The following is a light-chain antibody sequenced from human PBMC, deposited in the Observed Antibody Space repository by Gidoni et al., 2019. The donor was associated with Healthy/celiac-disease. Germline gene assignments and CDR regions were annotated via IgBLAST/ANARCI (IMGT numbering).Light chain of an antibody. CDR2: SNN. Sequence: QSVLTQPPSASGTPGQRVTISCSGSSSNLGSNYVYWYQQLPGTAPKLLIYSNNQRPSGVPDRFSGSKSGTSASLAISGLRSEDEADYYCAAWDDSLSAYVFGTGTKVTVL. CDR1: SSNLGSNY. CDR3: AAWDDSLSAYV. J-gene: IGLJ1*01. V-gene: IGLV1-47*02.